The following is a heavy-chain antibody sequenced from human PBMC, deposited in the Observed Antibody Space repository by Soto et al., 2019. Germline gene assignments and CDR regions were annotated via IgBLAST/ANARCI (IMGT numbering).Heavy chain of an antibody. CDR3: ARDHGGGGLTLES. J-gene: IGHJ4*02. V-gene: IGHV3-11*01. Sequence: QVHLEESEGGLVKPEGSLRLSCIASGFTFSDYYMSWIRQAPGKGLEWVADISNSGKIRHHADSVEGRFTISRDNARDSLYLQMNSLRPEDSAIYYCARDHGGGGLTLESWGQGTLVTVSS. D-gene: IGHD3-16*01. CDR2: ISNSGKIR. CDR1: GFTFSDYY.